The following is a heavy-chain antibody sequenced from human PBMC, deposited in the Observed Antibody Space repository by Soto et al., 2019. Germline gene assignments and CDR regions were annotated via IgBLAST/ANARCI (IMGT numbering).Heavy chain of an antibody. V-gene: IGHV1-8*01. J-gene: IGHJ4*02. D-gene: IGHD1-1*01. Sequence: QVQLVQSGAEVKKPGASVKVSCKASGYTFTSYDINWVRQATGQGLERLGWMNPNSGNTGYAKKFQGRVTMNRDPSISTAYMGLRSMRDYDTAGYYCAGPWNKQWGQGTPVTVSS. CDR1: GYTFTSYD. CDR2: MNPNSGNT. CDR3: AGPWNKQ.